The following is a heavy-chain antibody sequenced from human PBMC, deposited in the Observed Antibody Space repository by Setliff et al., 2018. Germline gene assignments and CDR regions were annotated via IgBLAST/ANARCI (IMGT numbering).Heavy chain of an antibody. CDR1: GYTLTELS. D-gene: IGHD3-22*01. CDR3: ATRLYDSSGYQDRGY. V-gene: IGHV1-24*01. Sequence: GASVKVSCKVSGYTLTELSRHWVRQAPGKGLEWTGGFDPEDGETIYAQKFQGRVTMTEDTSTDTAYMELSSLRSEDTAVYYCATRLYDSSGYQDRGYWGQGTLVTVSS. J-gene: IGHJ4*02. CDR2: FDPEDGET.